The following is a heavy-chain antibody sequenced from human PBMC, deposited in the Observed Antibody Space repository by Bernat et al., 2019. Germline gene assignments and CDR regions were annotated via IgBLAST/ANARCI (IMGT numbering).Heavy chain of an antibody. J-gene: IGHJ3*02. D-gene: IGHD2-15*01. V-gene: IGHV3-15*01. CDR3: TTGVRVLAATRDAFDI. CDR1: GFTFSNAW. CDR2: ITSKTDGGTT. Sequence: EVQLVESGGGLVKPGGSLRLSCAASGFTFSNAWMSWVRQAPGKGLEWVGRITSKTDGGTTSYAAPVKGRLTISRDDSKNTLYLHMTSLKTEDTAVYYCTTGVRVLAATRDAFDIWGQGTMVTVSS.